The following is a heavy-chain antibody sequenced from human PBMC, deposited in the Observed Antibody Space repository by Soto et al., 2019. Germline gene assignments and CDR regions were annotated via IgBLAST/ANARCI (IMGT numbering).Heavy chain of an antibody. CDR2: ISGSGGST. CDR3: AKDLDSSGGGDWFDP. CDR1: GFTFSSYA. D-gene: IGHD3-22*01. V-gene: IGHV3-23*01. Sequence: GGSLRLSCAASGFTFSSYAMSWVRQAPGKGLEWVSAISGSGGSTYYADSVKGRFTISRDNSKNTLYLQMNSLRAEDTAVYYCAKDLDSSGGGDWFDPWGQGTLVTVSS. J-gene: IGHJ5*02.